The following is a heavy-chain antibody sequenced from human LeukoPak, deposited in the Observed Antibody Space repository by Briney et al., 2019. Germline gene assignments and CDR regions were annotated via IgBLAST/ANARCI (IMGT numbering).Heavy chain of an antibody. D-gene: IGHD2-2*02. CDR2: IYSGGST. CDR3: ATSLEVPAAIALDY. V-gene: IGHV3-66*01. CDR1: GFTVSSNY. J-gene: IGHJ4*02. Sequence: GGSLRLSCAASGFTVSSNYMSWVRQAPGKGLEWVSVIYSGGSTYYADSVKGRFTISRDNSKNTLYLQMNSLRAEDTAVYYCATSLEVPAAIALDYWGQGTLVTVSS.